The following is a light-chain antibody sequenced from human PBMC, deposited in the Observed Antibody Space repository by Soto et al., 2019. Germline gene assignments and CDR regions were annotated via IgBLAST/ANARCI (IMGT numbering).Light chain of an antibody. CDR2: GAS. CDR3: QQYGSSPRM. CDR1: QSVSSTY. J-gene: IGKJ1*01. V-gene: IGKV3-20*01. Sequence: EIVLTQSPGTLSLSPGERATLSCRASQSVSSTYLAWYQQRPGQAPRLLIYGASSRATGIPERFSGSGSGTDFTLTISRLEPEDFAVYYCQQYGSSPRMFGQGTKVEIK.